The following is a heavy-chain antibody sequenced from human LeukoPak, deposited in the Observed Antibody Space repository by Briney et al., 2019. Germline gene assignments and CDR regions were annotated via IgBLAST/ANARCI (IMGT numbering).Heavy chain of an antibody. CDR2: INHSGST. CDR1: GGSFSGYY. V-gene: IGHV4-34*01. Sequence: SETLSLTCAVYGGSFSGYYWSWIRQPPGKGLEWIGEINHSGSTNYNPSIKSRVTISVDTSKNQFSLKLSSVTAADTAVYYCAREDSSGYRYYYYGMDVWGQGTTVTVSS. CDR3: AREDSSGYRYYYYGMDV. J-gene: IGHJ6*02. D-gene: IGHD3-22*01.